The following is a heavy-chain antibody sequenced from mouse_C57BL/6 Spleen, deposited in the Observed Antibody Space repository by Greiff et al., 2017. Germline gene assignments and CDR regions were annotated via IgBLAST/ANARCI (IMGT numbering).Heavy chain of an antibody. CDR1: GFTFSSYG. D-gene: IGHD2-3*01. V-gene: IGHV5-6*01. CDR3: AAYDGYYVFDY. Sequence: EVHLVESGGDLVKPGGSLKLSCAASGFTFSSYGMSWVRQTPDKRLEWVATISSGGSYTYYPDSVKGRFTISRDNAKNTLYLQMSSLKSEDTAMYYCAAYDGYYVFDYWGQGTTLTVSS. J-gene: IGHJ2*01. CDR2: ISSGGSYT.